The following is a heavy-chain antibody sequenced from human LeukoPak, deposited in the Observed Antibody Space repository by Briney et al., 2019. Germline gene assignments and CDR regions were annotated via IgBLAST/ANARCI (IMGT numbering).Heavy chain of an antibody. CDR1: GYTFTSYD. V-gene: IGHV1-8*01. Sequence: ASVKVSCKASGYTFTSYDINWVRQATGQGLEWMGWMNPNSGNTSYAQKFQGRVTMTRDTSTSTVYIELSSLRSEDTAVYYCARDHQLLPDYWGQGTLVTVSS. CDR2: MNPNSGNT. J-gene: IGHJ4*02. D-gene: IGHD2-2*01. CDR3: ARDHQLLPDY.